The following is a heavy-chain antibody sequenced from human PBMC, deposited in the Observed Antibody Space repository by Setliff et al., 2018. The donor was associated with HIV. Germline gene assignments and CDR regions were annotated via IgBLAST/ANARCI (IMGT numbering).Heavy chain of an antibody. J-gene: IGHJ6*02. Sequence: GGSLRLSCAASGFTFRSCAIHWVRQAPGKGLEWVAVTSYDGSNKYYADSVKGRFTISRDNSKNMLYVHMNSLRAEDTAIYYCAREVDPLVILGGLDVWGQGTAVTV. CDR3: AREVDPLVILGGLDV. V-gene: IGHV3-30*04. CDR2: TSYDGSNK. CDR1: GFTFRSCA. D-gene: IGHD2-2*01.